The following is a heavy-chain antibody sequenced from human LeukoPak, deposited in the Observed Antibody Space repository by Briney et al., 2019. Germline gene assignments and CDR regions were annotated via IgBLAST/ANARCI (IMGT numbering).Heavy chain of an antibody. CDR3: ARESFYGDSD. CDR2: IYTSGST. D-gene: IGHD4-17*01. J-gene: IGHJ4*02. CDR1: GGSISSGSYY. Sequence: SQTLSLTCTVSGGSISSGSYYWSWIRQPAGKGLEWIGRIYTSGSTNYNPSLESRVTISVDTSKNQFSLKLSSVTAADTAVYYCARESFYGDSDWGQGTLVTVSS. V-gene: IGHV4-61*02.